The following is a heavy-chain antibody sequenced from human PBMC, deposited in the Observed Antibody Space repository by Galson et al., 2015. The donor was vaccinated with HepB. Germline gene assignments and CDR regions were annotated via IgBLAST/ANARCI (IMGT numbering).Heavy chain of an antibody. CDR1: GFTFSSYA. J-gene: IGHJ4*02. Sequence: SLRLSCAASGFTFSSYAMSWVRQAPGKGLEWVSAISGSGGSTYYADSVKGRFTISRDNSKNTLYLQMNSLRAEDTAVYYCATNLMVYARFGYWGQGTLVTVSS. CDR2: ISGSGGST. D-gene: IGHD2-8*01. V-gene: IGHV3-23*01. CDR3: ATNLMVYARFGY.